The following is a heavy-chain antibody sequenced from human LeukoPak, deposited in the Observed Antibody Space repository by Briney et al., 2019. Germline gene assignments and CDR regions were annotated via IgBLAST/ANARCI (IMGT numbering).Heavy chain of an antibody. CDR2: IAYHGGAE. D-gene: IGHD3-16*02. J-gene: IGHJ4*02. CDR1: GFTFSSYG. V-gene: IGHV3-30*18. Sequence: GGSLRLSCAASGFTFSSYGMHWVRQAPGKGLEWMAVIAYHGGAEYYADSVKGRFTISRDNSKNTVDLQLNSLRAEDSAVYYCAKQSFRMVNYFDYWGQGTLVTVSS. CDR3: AKQSFRMVNYFDY.